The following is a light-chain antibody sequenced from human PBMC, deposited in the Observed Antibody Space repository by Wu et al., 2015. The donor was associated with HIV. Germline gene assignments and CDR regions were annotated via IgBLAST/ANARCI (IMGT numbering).Light chain of an antibody. Sequence: DIQMTQSPSSLSASVGDRVTITCRASQNVDDSLNWYQQKPGEAPKVLISGASRLQSGVPSRFSGSGYGTDFTLTITTLQPEDFATYYCQQSYSTPWTFGQGTKVEIK. J-gene: IGKJ1*01. CDR2: GAS. CDR1: QNVDDS. CDR3: QQSYSTPWT. V-gene: IGKV1-39*01.